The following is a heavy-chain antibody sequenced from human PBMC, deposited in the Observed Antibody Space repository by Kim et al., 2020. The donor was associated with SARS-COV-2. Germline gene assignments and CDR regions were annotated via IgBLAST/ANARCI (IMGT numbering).Heavy chain of an antibody. CDR1: GGTFSSYA. J-gene: IGHJ6*02. CDR3: AREGPVGATDYYYYGMDV. D-gene: IGHD1-26*01. Sequence: SVKVSCKASGGTFSSYAISWVRQAPGQGLEWMGRIIPILGIANYAQKFQGRVTITADKSTSTAYMELSSLRSEDTAVYYCAREGPVGATDYYYYGMDVWGQGTTVTVSS. V-gene: IGHV1-69*04. CDR2: IIPILGIA.